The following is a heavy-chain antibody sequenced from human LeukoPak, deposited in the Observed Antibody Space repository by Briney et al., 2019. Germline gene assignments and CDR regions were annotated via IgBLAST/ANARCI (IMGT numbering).Heavy chain of an antibody. CDR1: GYTFTDHP. V-gene: IGHV1-2*02. J-gene: IGHJ4*02. CDR3: SREDY. CDR2: IFANSGAT. Sequence: GASVKVSCKASGYTFTDHPLHRVRQAPGQGLEWVGWIFANSGATTYAQKFQGRVTMTRDTSISTVYMELSRLTSDDTAMYYCSREDYWGRGTLVTVSS.